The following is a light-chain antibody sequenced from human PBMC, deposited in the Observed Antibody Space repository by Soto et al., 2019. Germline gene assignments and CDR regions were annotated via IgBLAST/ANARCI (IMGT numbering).Light chain of an antibody. J-gene: IGLJ2*01. V-gene: IGLV2-14*01. CDR3: SSYTSRSTLV. Sequence: QSVLTQPASVSGSPGQSITISCTATSTDVGGYNFVSWYQQYPGKDPKLMIYEVFNRPSGVSNCFSGSKSGNTASLIISGLHTEDEAYYYCSSYTSRSTLVFGKGTKVTVL. CDR1: STDVGGYNF. CDR2: EVF.